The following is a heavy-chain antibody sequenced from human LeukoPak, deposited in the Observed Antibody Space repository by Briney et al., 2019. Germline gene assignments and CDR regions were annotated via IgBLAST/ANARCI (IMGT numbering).Heavy chain of an antibody. CDR2: IYYSGST. V-gene: IGHV4-31*03. CDR3: ARLGYYDSSGYYPYYFDY. J-gene: IGHJ4*02. D-gene: IGHD3-22*01. Sequence: SQTLSLTCTVSGGSISSGGYYWSWIRQHPGKGLEWIGYIYYSGSTYYNPSLKSRVTISVDTSKNQFSLKMSSVTAADTAVYYCARLGYYDSSGYYPYYFDYWGQGPLVTVSS. CDR1: GGSISSGGYY.